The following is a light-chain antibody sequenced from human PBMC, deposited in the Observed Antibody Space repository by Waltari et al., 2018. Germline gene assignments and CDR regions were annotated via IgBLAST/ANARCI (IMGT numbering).Light chain of an antibody. Sequence: SSVLTQPPSVSVAPGQTAIISCGGNNIGFKSVHWHQQKPGQAPVLVMFDDTDRPSGIPERFSGSKSGNTATLSISGVEVDDEADFYCQVWDSGHFPRFGGGTKLTVL. CDR3: QVWDSGHFPR. CDR2: DDT. J-gene: IGLJ2*01. V-gene: IGLV3-21*02. CDR1: NIGFKS.